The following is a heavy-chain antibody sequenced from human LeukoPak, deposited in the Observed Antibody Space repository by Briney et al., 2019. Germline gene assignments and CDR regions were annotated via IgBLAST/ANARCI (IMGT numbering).Heavy chain of an antibody. J-gene: IGHJ4*01. Sequence: SETLSLTCAVSGVPFSNYYWSWVRQSPRQGLEWIGEINHSGYTNYNPSLKSRVTMSIDTSKNQSSLTLTSVTAADAGVYYCTRAVAGHPDWGQGTLVTVSS. D-gene: IGHD6-19*01. CDR3: TRAVAGHPD. CDR1: GVPFSNYY. V-gene: IGHV4-34*01. CDR2: INHSGYT.